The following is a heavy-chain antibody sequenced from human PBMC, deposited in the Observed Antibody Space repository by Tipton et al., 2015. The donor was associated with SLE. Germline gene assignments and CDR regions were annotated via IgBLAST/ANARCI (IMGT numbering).Heavy chain of an antibody. V-gene: IGHV4-34*01. Sequence: TLSLTCAVYGGSVSGHYWSWIRQPPGKGLEWIGEINHSGRTNYNPSLKSRVTISVDTSKNQFSLKLRSVTAADTAVYYCARDRVTTQSVWGQGTLVTVSS. CDR3: ARDRVTTQSV. J-gene: IGHJ4*02. CDR1: GGSVSGHY. D-gene: IGHD4-17*01. CDR2: INHSGRT.